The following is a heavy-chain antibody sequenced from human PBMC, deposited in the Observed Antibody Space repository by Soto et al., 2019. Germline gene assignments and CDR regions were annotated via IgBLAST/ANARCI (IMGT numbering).Heavy chain of an antibody. Sequence: LRLSCAASGFTFSSYAMSWVRQAPGKGLEWVSAISGSGGSTYYADSVKGRFTISRDNSKNTLYLQMNSLRAEDTAAYYCAKGRVVVIAFFDYWGQGTMVTVSS. CDR1: GFTFSSYA. J-gene: IGHJ4*02. CDR2: ISGSGGST. V-gene: IGHV3-23*01. CDR3: AKGRVVVIAFFDY. D-gene: IGHD3-22*01.